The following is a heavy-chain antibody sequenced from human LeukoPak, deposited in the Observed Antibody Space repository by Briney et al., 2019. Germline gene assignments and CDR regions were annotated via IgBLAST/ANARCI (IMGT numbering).Heavy chain of an antibody. CDR3: AKAPAPASGIAVAGSPVKYYYYGMDV. Sequence: TGGSLRLSCAASGFTVSSNYMSWVRQAPGKGLEWVAVISYDGSNKYYADSVKGRFTISRDNSKNTLYLQMNSLRAEDTAVYYCAKAPAPASGIAVAGSPVKYYYYGMDVWGQGTTVTVSS. CDR2: ISYDGSNK. J-gene: IGHJ6*02. CDR1: GFTVSSNY. D-gene: IGHD6-19*01. V-gene: IGHV3-30*18.